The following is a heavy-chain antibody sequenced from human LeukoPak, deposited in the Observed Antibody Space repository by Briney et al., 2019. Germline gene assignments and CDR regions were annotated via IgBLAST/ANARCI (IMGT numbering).Heavy chain of an antibody. CDR2: IYYSGST. CDR3: AREYCSGGSCPFDY. V-gene: IGHV4-59*01. D-gene: IGHD2-15*01. Sequence: SETLSLTCTVSGGSISSYYWSWIRQPPGKGLEWIGYIYYSGSTNYNPSLKSRVTISVDTSKNQFSLKLSSVTAADTAVYYCAREYCSGGSCPFDYWGQGTLVTASS. CDR1: GGSISSYY. J-gene: IGHJ4*02.